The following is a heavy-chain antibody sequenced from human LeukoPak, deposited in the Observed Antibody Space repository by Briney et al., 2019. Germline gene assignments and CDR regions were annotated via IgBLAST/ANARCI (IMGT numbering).Heavy chain of an antibody. V-gene: IGHV3-23*01. CDR3: VKDRCNRFSCPEY. J-gene: IGHJ4*02. CDR1: GFTFRSYA. D-gene: IGHD2/OR15-2a*01. CDR2: LSGGGDRT. Sequence: GGSLRLSCAASGFTFRSYAMSWVRLAPGKGLEWVSSLSGGGDRTSYADYVKGQFIISRDNSKDTLYLQMNSLGVDDTAVYYCVKDRCNRFSCPEYWGQGTLVTVSS.